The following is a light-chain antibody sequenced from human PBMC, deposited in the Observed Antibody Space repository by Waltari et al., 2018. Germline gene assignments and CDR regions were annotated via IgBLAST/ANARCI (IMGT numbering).Light chain of an antibody. V-gene: IGLV10-54*01. Sequence: QAGLTQPPSVSEDLGQTATLTCTGSSTNVGKQGATWLQQRQGHPPKLLSYRNNKPPSGVAERISASRSGNTASLTIIGLRPEDEADYYCSSWDTGLDAYVFGTGTTVTVL. CDR2: RNN. CDR1: STNVGKQG. J-gene: IGLJ1*01. CDR3: SSWDTGLDAYV.